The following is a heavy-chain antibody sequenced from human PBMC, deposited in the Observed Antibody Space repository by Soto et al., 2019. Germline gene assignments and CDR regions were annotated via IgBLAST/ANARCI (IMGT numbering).Heavy chain of an antibody. D-gene: IGHD6-13*01. CDR3: ARSKGIAAAGLLDNWFDP. J-gene: IGHJ5*02. V-gene: IGHV5-51*01. Sequence: PGESLKISCKGSGYSFTSYWIGWVRQMPGKGLEWMGIIYPGDSDTRYSPSFQGQVTISADKSISTAYLQWSSLKASDTAMYYCARSKGIAAAGLLDNWFDPWGQGTLVTVYS. CDR1: GYSFTSYW. CDR2: IYPGDSDT.